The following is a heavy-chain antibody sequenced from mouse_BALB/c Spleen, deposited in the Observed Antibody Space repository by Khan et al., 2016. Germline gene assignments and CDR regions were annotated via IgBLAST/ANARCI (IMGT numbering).Heavy chain of an antibody. V-gene: IGHV5-17*02. J-gene: IGHJ1*01. D-gene: IGHD2-1*01. Sequence: EVELVESGGGLVQPGGSRKLSCAASGFTFSYFGMHWVRPAPEKGLEWVAFISYDNSTVYYADPVKGRFTISRDNPKNTLFLQLSSLRSADTAIYSCARFGNVGYCDGWGAGTTVTVSS. CDR1: GFTFSYFG. CDR3: ARFGNVGYCDG. CDR2: ISYDNSTV.